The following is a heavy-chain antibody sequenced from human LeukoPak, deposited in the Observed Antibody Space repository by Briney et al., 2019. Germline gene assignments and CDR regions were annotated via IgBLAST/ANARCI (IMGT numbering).Heavy chain of an antibody. V-gene: IGHV4-38-2*02. CDR2: IYYSGST. CDR1: GYSISSGYY. Sequence: PSETLSLTCTVSGYSISSGYYWGWIRQPPGKGLEWIGSIYYSGSTYYNPSLKSRVTISVDTSKNQFSLKLSSVTAADTAVYYCARFPLGGLLFRVRGAFDIWGQGTMVTVSS. D-gene: IGHD2-21*02. J-gene: IGHJ3*02. CDR3: ARFPLGGLLFRVRGAFDI.